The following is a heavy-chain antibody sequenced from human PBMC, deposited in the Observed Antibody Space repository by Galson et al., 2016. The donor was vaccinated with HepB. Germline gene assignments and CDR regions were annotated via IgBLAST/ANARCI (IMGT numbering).Heavy chain of an antibody. CDR2: ISHDENNK. V-gene: IGHV3-30*09. J-gene: IGHJ6*02. Sequence: SLRLSCAASGFTFSPYPMHWVRQAPGKGLEWVAVISHDENNKFYGDSGKCRFAIPRDNSKNTLFLQMDGLRAEDTAVYYCVRGRPYCSSVSCAMDVWGQGTTVTVSS. D-gene: IGHD2-2*01. CDR1: GFTFSPYP. CDR3: VRGRPYCSSVSCAMDV.